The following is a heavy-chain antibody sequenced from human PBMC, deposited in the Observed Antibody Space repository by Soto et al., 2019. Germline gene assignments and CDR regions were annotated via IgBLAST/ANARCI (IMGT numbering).Heavy chain of an antibody. J-gene: IGHJ6*02. V-gene: IGHV4-4*07. CDR3: VRDCSGGGCYSDYGMDV. CDR2: IYISGST. D-gene: IGHD2-15*01. Sequence: SETLSLTCTVSGGSVSSYYWSWIRQPAGRGLEWIGRIYISGSTDYNPSLKGRVSMSVDRSKNQFSLKLTSVTAADTAVYYCVRDCSGGGCYSDYGMDVWGQGTTVTVS. CDR1: GGSVSSYY.